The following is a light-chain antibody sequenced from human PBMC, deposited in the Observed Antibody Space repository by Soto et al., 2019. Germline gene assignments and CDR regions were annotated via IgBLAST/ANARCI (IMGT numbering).Light chain of an antibody. J-gene: IGKJ1*01. Sequence: EIVMTQSPATLSVSPGERATLSCRASQSVSINLAWYQQKPGQAPRLLIYGASTRATGIPARFSGSGSGTEFTLTIGSLQSEDFAVYYCQQYNTWPRAFGQGTKVEIK. CDR1: QSVSIN. V-gene: IGKV3D-15*01. CDR2: GAS. CDR3: QQYNTWPRA.